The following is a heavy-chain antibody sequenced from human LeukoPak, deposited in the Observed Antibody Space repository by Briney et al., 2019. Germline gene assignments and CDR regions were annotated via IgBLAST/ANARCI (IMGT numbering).Heavy chain of an antibody. J-gene: IGHJ4*02. D-gene: IGHD3-22*01. Sequence: SVKVSCKASGGTLSSYAISWVRQAPGQGLEWMGGIIPIFGTANYAQKFQGRVTITADESTSTAYMELSSLRSEDTAVYYCARALLDYYDSSGYLDYWGQGTLVTVSS. V-gene: IGHV1-69*01. CDR2: IIPIFGTA. CDR1: GGTLSSYA. CDR3: ARALLDYYDSSGYLDY.